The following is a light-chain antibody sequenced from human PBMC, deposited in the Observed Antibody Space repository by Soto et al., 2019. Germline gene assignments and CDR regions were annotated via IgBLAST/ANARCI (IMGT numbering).Light chain of an antibody. CDR1: SSDVGGYNY. Sequence: QSALTQPPSASGSTGLSVTISCTGTSSDVGGYNYVSWYQQHPGKAPKLMISEVSKRPSGVPDRFSGSKSGNTASLTVSGLQAEDASDYYCSSFAGNNNLVFGGGTKLTVL. V-gene: IGLV2-8*01. CDR2: EVS. J-gene: IGLJ2*01. CDR3: SSFAGNNNLV.